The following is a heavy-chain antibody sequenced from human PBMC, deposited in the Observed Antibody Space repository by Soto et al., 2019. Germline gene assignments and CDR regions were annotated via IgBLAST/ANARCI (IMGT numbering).Heavy chain of an antibody. J-gene: IGHJ4*02. CDR1: GGSISSYY. CDR2: IYYSGST. D-gene: IGHD3-22*01. V-gene: IGHV4-59*01. Sequence: SETLSLTCTVSGGSISSYYWSWIRQPPGKGLEWIGYIYYSGSTNYNPSLKSRVTISVDTSKNQFSLKLSSVTAADTAVYYCARGKEYYDSSGYYYRYYFDYWGQGTLVTVS. CDR3: ARGKEYYDSSGYYYRYYFDY.